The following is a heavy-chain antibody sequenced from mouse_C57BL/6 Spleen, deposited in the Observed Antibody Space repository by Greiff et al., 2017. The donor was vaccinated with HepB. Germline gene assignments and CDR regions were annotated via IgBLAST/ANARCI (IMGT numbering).Heavy chain of an antibody. J-gene: IGHJ3*01. Sequence: EVQLQQSGPELVKPGASVKISCKASGYSFTGYYMNWVKQSPEKSLEWIGEINPSTGGTTYNQKFKAKATLTVDKSSSTAYMQLKSLTSEDSAVYYCARSYDGAWFAYWGQGTLVTVSA. CDR2: INPSTGGT. V-gene: IGHV1-42*01. CDR3: ARSYDGAWFAY. D-gene: IGHD2-3*01. CDR1: GYSFTGYY.